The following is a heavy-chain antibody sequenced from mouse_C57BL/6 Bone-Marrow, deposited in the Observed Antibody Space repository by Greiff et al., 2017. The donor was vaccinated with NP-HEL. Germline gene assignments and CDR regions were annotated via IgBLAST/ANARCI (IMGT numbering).Heavy chain of an antibody. J-gene: IGHJ2*01. CDR1: GYTFTSYW. D-gene: IGHD2-2*01. V-gene: IGHV1-50*01. Sequence: QVQLQQPGAELVKPGASVKLSCKASGYTFTSYWMQWVKQRPGQGLEWIGEIDPSDSYTNYNQKLKGKATLTVDTSSSTAYLQLSSLTSEESAVYYCARRHYGYGRGYYFDYWGQGTTLTVSS. CDR2: IDPSDSYT. CDR3: ARRHYGYGRGYYFDY.